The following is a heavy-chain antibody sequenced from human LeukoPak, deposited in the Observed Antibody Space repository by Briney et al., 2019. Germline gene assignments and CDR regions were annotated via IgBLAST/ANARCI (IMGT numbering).Heavy chain of an antibody. CDR1: GGSFSGYY. V-gene: IGHV4-34*01. CDR2: INHSGST. D-gene: IGHD6-13*01. CDR3: ARSRLQLVLDAFDI. J-gene: IGHJ3*02. Sequence: SETLSLTCAVYGGSFSGYYWSWIRQPPGKGLEWIGEINHSGSTNYNPSLKSRVTISVDTSKNQFSLKLSSVTAADTAVYYCARSRLQLVLDAFDIWGQGTMVTVSS.